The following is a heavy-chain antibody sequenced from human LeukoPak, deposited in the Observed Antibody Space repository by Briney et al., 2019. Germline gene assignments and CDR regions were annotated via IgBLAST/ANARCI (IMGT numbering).Heavy chain of an antibody. V-gene: IGHV1-69*13. CDR1: GGTFSSYA. Sequence: SVKVSCKASGGTFSSYAISWVRQAPGKGLEWMGGIIPIFGTANYAQKFQGRVTITADESMSTAYMELSSLRSEDTAVYYCARDQGRGYSYGYDYWGQGTLVTVSS. J-gene: IGHJ4*02. D-gene: IGHD5-18*01. CDR2: IIPIFGTA. CDR3: ARDQGRGYSYGYDY.